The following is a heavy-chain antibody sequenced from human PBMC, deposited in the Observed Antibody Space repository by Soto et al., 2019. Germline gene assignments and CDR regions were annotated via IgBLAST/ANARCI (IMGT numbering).Heavy chain of an antibody. CDR3: ASPVASSSRHDL. V-gene: IGHV3-21*01. Sequence: GGSLRLSCAASGFTFSSYSMNWVRQAPGKGLEWVSSISSSSSYIYYADSVKGRFTISRDNAKNSLYLQMNSLRAEDTAVYYCASPVASSSRHDLWGRGTLVTVSS. J-gene: IGHJ2*01. CDR1: GFTFSSYS. D-gene: IGHD6-6*01. CDR2: ISSSSSYI.